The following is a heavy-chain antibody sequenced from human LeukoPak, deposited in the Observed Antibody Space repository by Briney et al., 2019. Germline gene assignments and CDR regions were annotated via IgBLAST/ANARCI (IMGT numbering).Heavy chain of an antibody. Sequence: GASVKVSCKASGYTFTSYDINWVRQATGQGLEWMGWMNPNSGNTGYAQKFQGRVTITRNTSISTAYMELSSLRSEDTAVYYCARAPAVYHTYYYYMDVWGKGTTVTVSS. D-gene: IGHD2-2*01. CDR3: ARAPAVYHTYYYYMDV. J-gene: IGHJ6*03. CDR1: GYTFTSYD. V-gene: IGHV1-8*03. CDR2: MNPNSGNT.